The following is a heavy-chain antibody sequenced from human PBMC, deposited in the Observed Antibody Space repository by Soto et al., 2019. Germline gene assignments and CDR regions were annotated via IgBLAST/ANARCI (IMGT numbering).Heavy chain of an antibody. CDR1: GYTFSNIG. CDR2: ISLYSDGT. Sequence: ASVKGSCKTSGYTFSNIGITGVRQAPGQPLEWLGWISLYSDGTNYAQKFQGRVSMTTDTSTTTAYMELRSLRSDDTAVYYCARVVPGAEAWFGPWGQGTLVTVSS. V-gene: IGHV1-18*01. J-gene: IGHJ5*02. CDR3: ARVVPGAEAWFGP. D-gene: IGHD2-2*01.